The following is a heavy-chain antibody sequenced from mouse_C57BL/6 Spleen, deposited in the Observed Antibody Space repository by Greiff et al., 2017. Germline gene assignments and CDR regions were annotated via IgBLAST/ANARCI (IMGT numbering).Heavy chain of an antibody. CDR2: IYPGDGAT. CDR1: GYAFSSSW. J-gene: IGHJ1*03. V-gene: IGHV1-82*01. D-gene: IGHD1-1*01. CDR3: ARSGGSSHWYFDV. Sequence: QVQLQQSGPELVKPGASVKISCKASGYAFSSSWMNWVKQRPGKGLEWIGRIYPGDGATNYNGKFKGKATLTADKSSSTAYMQLSSLTSEDSAVYCCARSGGSSHWYFDVWGTGTTVTVSS.